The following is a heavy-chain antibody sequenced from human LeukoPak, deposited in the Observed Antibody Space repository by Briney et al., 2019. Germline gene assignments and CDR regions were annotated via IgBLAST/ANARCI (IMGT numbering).Heavy chain of an antibody. V-gene: IGHV4-30-4*01. Sequence: SETLSLTCTVSGGSISRGDYYWIWIRHPPGKGLEWIGHLYYSANTSYYNPSLKSRLTISLDTSKNQFSLKLSSVTAADTAVYYCARDSYSSIQVWGQGTLVTVSS. CDR2: LYYSANTS. D-gene: IGHD6-13*01. CDR3: ARDSYSSIQV. CDR1: GGSISRGDYY. J-gene: IGHJ4*02.